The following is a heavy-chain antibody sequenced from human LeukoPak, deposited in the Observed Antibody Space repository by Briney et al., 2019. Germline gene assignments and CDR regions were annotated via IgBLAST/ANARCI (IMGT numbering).Heavy chain of an antibody. Sequence: GGSLRLSCAASGFTFSSYGMHWVRQAPGKGLEWVAFIRYDGSNKYYADSVKGRFTISRDNAKDSLYLQMNSLRAEDTAIYYCATYRQVLLPFEAWGQGTLVTVSS. CDR3: ATYRQVLLPFEA. D-gene: IGHD5-18*01. V-gene: IGHV3-30*02. CDR2: IRYDGSNK. J-gene: IGHJ5*02. CDR1: GFTFSSYG.